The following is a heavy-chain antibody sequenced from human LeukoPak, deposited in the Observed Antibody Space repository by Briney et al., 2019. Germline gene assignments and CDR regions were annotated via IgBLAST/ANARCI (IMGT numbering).Heavy chain of an antibody. J-gene: IGHJ6*03. CDR1: GYTFTGYY. Sequence: ASVKVSCKASGYTFTGYYMHWVRQAPGQGLEWMGWINPNSGGTNYAQKFQGRVTITRDTSISTAYMELSRLRSDDTAVYYCARAQVPYYDFWSGYSDQYYYYMDVWGKGTTVTVSS. CDR2: INPNSGGT. CDR3: ARAQVPYYDFWSGYSDQYYYYMDV. D-gene: IGHD3-3*01. V-gene: IGHV1-2*02.